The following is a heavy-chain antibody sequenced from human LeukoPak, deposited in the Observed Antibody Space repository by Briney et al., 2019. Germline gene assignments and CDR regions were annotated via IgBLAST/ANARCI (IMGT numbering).Heavy chain of an antibody. Sequence: ASVKVSCKVSGYTLTELSMHWVRQAPGKGLEWMGGFDPEDGETIYAQKFQGRVTMTEDTSTDTAYMELSSLRSEDTAVYYCATDRYCYGSGSPTPFDYWGQGALVTVSS. D-gene: IGHD3-10*01. CDR1: GYTLTELS. CDR3: ATDRYCYGSGSPTPFDY. CDR2: FDPEDGET. J-gene: IGHJ4*02. V-gene: IGHV1-24*01.